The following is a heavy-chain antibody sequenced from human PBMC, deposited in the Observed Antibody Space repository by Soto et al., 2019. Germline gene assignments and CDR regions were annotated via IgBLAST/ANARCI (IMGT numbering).Heavy chain of an antibody. Sequence: GGSLRLSCAASGFTFSSYSMNWVRQAPGKGLEWVSSISSSSSYIYYADSVKGRFTISRDNAKNSLYLQMNSLRAEDTAVYYCARDDRCSSTSCYAVGYYFDYWGQGTLVTVSS. J-gene: IGHJ4*02. D-gene: IGHD2-2*01. CDR3: ARDDRCSSTSCYAVGYYFDY. V-gene: IGHV3-21*01. CDR2: ISSSSSYI. CDR1: GFTFSSYS.